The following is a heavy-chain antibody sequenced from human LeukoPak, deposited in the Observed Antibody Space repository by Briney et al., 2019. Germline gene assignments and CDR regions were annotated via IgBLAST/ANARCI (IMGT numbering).Heavy chain of an antibody. CDR3: ARVTGYSSSWYEVLFAFDI. CDR1: GGSISSYY. J-gene: IGHJ3*02. D-gene: IGHD6-13*01. Sequence: SETLSLTCTVSGGSISSYYWSWIRQPPGKGLEWIGYIYYSGSTNYNPSLKSRVTISVDTSKNQFSLKLSSVTAADTAVYYCARVTGYSSSWYEVLFAFDIWGQGTMVTVSS. CDR2: IYYSGST. V-gene: IGHV4-59*01.